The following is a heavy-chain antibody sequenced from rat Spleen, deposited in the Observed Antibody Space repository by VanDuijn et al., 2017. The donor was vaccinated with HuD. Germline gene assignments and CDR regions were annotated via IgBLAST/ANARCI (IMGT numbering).Heavy chain of an antibody. V-gene: IGHV5-20*01. CDR2: ISSDGSST. D-gene: IGHD1-2*01. CDR3: ATGITLV. CDR1: GFTFSDYY. J-gene: IGHJ2*01. Sequence: EVQLVESGGGLVQPGRSLKLSCAASGFTFSDYYMTWVRQAPAKGLEWVASISSDGSSTYYRDSVKGRFTISRDNAKSSLYLQMGSLGSGDTATYYCATGITLVWGRGVMVTVSS.